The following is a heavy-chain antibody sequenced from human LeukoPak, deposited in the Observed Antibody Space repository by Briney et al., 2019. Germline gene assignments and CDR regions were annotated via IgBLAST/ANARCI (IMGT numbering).Heavy chain of an antibody. Sequence: SVKVSCKASGGTLSSYAISWVRQAPGQGLEWMGRIIPIFGTANYAQKFQGRVTITTDESTSTAYMELSSLRSEDTAVNYCARDYCSGGSCYSAPLFDYWGQGTLVTVSS. J-gene: IGHJ4*02. CDR3: ARDYCSGGSCYSAPLFDY. V-gene: IGHV1-69*05. D-gene: IGHD2-15*01. CDR2: IIPIFGTA. CDR1: GGTLSSYA.